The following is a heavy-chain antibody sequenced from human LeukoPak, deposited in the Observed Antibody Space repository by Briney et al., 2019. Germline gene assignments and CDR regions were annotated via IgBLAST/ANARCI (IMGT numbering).Heavy chain of an antibody. J-gene: IGHJ4*02. CDR1: GFSFSNYG. V-gene: IGHV3-30*02. CDR3: GKRLTSWELEY. Sequence: GGSLRLSCAASGFSFSNYGMHWVRQAPGKGLEWVAVIWSGGTDKYYADSVKGRFTVSRDNSKNTLYLQMNSLRAEDTAVYYCGKRLTSWELEYRGQGTLFTVSS. D-gene: IGHD1-26*01. CDR2: IWSGGTDK.